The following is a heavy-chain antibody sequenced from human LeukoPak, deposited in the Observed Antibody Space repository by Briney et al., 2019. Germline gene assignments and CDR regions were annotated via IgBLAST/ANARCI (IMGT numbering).Heavy chain of an antibody. D-gene: IGHD3-22*01. CDR3: ARSYYYDSSGYYYFDY. V-gene: IGHV4-59*01. J-gene: IGHJ4*02. CDR2: IYYSGST. Sequence: PSETLSLTCTVSGGSISSYYWSWIRQPPGKGLEWIGYIYYSGSTNYNPSLKSRVTISVDTSKNQFSLKLSSVTAADTAVYYRARSYYYDSSGYYYFDYWGQGTLVTVSS. CDR1: GGSISSYY.